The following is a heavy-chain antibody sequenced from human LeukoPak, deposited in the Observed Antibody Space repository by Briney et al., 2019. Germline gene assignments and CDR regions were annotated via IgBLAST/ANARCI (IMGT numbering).Heavy chain of an antibody. V-gene: IGHV3-7*01. CDR2: IKQDGSEK. CDR3: ARVSGDYEPLAFDY. CDR1: GFTFSSYW. Sequence: PGGSLRLSXAASGFTFSSYWMSWVRQAPGKGLEWVANIKQDGSEKYYVDTVKGRFTISRDNAKNSLYLQMNSLRAEDTAVYYCARVSGDYEPLAFDYWGQGTLVTVSS. D-gene: IGHD2-21*02. J-gene: IGHJ4*02.